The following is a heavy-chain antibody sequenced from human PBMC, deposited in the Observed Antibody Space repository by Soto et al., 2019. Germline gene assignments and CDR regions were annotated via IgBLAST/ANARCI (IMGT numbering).Heavy chain of an antibody. J-gene: IGHJ4*02. V-gene: IGHV3-23*01. Sequence: EVQLLQSGGGLVQPGGSLRLSCAVSGITFSTYAMNWVRQAPGKGLEWVSTVSDHGDITYYADSVKGRFTISRDNSRSTLYLQMDSLRGDDTATYYCAKGPEVTVPGGVYWGQGTLVTVSS. CDR1: GITFSTYA. CDR2: VSDHGDIT. CDR3: AKGPEVTVPGGVY. D-gene: IGHD2-21*02.